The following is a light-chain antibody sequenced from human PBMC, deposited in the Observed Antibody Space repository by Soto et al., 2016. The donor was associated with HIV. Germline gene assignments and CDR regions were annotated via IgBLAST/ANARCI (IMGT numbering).Light chain of an antibody. CDR2: EVS. CDR1: QNLLYSDGKKYSDGKTY. J-gene: IGKJ2*01. V-gene: IGKV2D-29*01. Sequence: DIVMTQTPLSLSVTPGQPASISCKSSQNLLYSDGKKYSDGKTYLYWYRQRPGQPPHLLIYEVSNRFSGVPNRFSGSGSGTDFTLEISRVEAEDIGLYYCTQNIHLPHFGQGTKLDIK. CDR3: TQNIHLPH.